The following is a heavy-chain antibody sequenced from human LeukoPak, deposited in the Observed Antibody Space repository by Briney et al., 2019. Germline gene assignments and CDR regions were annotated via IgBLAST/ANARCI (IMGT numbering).Heavy chain of an antibody. CDR3: ARGFSDYDGTDYAILKY. D-gene: IGHD3-22*01. J-gene: IGHJ4*02. CDR1: GYTFTTYE. CDR2: ISPNSGDT. V-gene: IGHV1-8*01. Sequence: ASVKVSCKASGYTFTTYEIDWVRQAPGQGLEWMGWISPNSGDTGYAQKFQGRVTMTRDTSITTAYMEVSSLISDDTAVYYCARGFSDYDGTDYAILKYWGQGTLVTVSS.